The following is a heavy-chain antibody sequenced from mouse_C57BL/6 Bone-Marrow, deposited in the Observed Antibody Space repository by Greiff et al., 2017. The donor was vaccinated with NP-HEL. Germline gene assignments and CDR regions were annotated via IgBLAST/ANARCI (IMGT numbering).Heavy chain of an antibody. CDR2: ISDGGSYT. V-gene: IGHV5-4*01. CDR1: GFTFSSYA. J-gene: IGHJ1*03. Sequence: EVQVVVSGGGLVKPGGSLKLSCAASGFTFSSYAMSWVRQTPEKRLEWVATISDGGSYTYYPDNVKGRFTISRDNAKNNLYLQMSHLQSEDTAMYYCARGRYFDVWGTGTTVTVSS. CDR3: ARGRYFDV.